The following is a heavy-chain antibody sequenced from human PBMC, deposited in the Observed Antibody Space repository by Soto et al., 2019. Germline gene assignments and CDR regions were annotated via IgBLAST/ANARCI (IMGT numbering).Heavy chain of an antibody. Sequence: SETLSLTCAVYGGSFSGYYWSWIRQPPGKGLEWVWAINHSGSTNYYPSLKSRVIISVDTSQFPFSLNLSSVTAADTAVYYCARGLRTNFGVVILYDNWFDPWGQGTLVTVSS. V-gene: IGHV4-34*01. J-gene: IGHJ5*02. CDR1: GGSFSGYY. D-gene: IGHD3-3*01. CDR3: ARGLRTNFGVVILYDNWFDP. CDR2: INHSGST.